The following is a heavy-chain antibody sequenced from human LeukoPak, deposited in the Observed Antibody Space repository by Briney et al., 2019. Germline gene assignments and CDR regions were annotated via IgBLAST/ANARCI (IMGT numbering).Heavy chain of an antibody. CDR3: AKDSSAFLPPNWFDP. V-gene: IGHV3-23*01. J-gene: IGHJ5*02. D-gene: IGHD3-3*02. Sequence: GGSLRLSCAAPGFIFSSYAMSWVRQAPGKGLEWVSTISGSGGSTYYADSVKGRFTVSRDNSKNTLYLQMNSLRAEDTAVYYCAKDSSAFLPPNWFDPWGQGTLATVSS. CDR2: ISGSGGST. CDR1: GFIFSSYA.